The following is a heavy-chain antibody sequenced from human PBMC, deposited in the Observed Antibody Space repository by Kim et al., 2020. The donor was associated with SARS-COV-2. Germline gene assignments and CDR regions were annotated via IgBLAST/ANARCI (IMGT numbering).Heavy chain of an antibody. Sequence: GGSLRLSCAASGFTFSNAWMSWVRQAPGKGLEWVGHIKSITEGGTTLYAAPVKDRFTISRDDSKNTLYLQMNSLKTEDAAVYYCATEWGSIHSGSHYKYYFDYWGQGTLVTVSS. D-gene: IGHD1-26*01. CDR1: GFTFSNAW. CDR2: IKSITEGGTT. CDR3: ATEWGSIHSGSHYKYYFDY. V-gene: IGHV3-15*01. J-gene: IGHJ4*02.